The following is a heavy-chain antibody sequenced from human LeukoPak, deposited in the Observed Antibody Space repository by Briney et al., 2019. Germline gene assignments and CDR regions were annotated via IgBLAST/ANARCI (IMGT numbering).Heavy chain of an antibody. V-gene: IGHV3-74*01. J-gene: IGHJ4*02. CDR3: ATVSEY. CDR2: INHDGTGT. Sequence: GGSLRLSGAASGFTFSNFWMPWVRQVPGKGLVWDSGINHDGTGTYYADSVKGRFTISRDNAKNTEYLQMNGLRAEDTTVYYCATVSEYWGQGTLVTVSS. CDR1: GFTFSNFW.